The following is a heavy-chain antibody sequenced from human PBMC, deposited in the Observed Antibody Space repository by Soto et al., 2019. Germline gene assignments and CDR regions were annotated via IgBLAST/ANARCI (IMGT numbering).Heavy chain of an antibody. D-gene: IGHD1-1*01. Sequence: PGGSLRLSCAASGFTLSSYAMHWVRQAPGKGLEWVAVISYDGSNKYYADSVKGRFTISRDNSKNTLYLQMNSLRAEDTAVYYYAKDMGLDPINWFDPWGQGTLVTVSS. J-gene: IGHJ5*02. CDR3: AKDMGLDPINWFDP. CDR2: ISYDGSNK. CDR1: GFTLSSYA. V-gene: IGHV3-30*18.